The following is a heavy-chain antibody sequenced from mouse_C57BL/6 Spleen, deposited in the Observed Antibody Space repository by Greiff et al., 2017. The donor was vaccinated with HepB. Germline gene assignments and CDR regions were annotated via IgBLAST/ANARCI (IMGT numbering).Heavy chain of an antibody. CDR1: GFSLTSYG. Sequence: QVQLQQSGPGLVQPSQSLSITCTVSGFSLTSYGVHWVRQSPGKGLEWLGVIWSGGSTDYNAAFISRLSISKDNSKRQVFFKMNSLQADDTAIYYCAKVYYGNYDYARDYWGQGTSVTVSS. CDR3: AKVYYGNYDYARDY. J-gene: IGHJ4*01. V-gene: IGHV2-2*01. CDR2: IWSGGST. D-gene: IGHD2-1*01.